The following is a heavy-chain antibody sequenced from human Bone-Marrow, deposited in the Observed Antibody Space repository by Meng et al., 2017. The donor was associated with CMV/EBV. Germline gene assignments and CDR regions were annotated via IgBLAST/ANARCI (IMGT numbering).Heavy chain of an antibody. J-gene: IGHJ4*02. D-gene: IGHD2-2*01. CDR3: TGYQLLGSISYFDY. CDR1: GGSFSGYY. V-gene: IGHV4-34*01. CDR2: INHSGST. Sequence: QVPLPQWCAGLLKLSETLSLTCAVYGGSFSGYYWSWIRQPPGKGLEWIGEINHSGSTNYNPSLKSRVTISVDTSKNQFSLKLSSVTAADTAVYYCTGYQLLGSISYFDYWGQGTLVTVSS.